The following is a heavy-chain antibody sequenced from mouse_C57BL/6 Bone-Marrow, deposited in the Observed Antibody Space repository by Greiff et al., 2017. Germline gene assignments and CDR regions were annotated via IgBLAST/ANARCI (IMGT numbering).Heavy chain of an antibody. Sequence: ESGPGLVKPSQSLSLTCSVTGYSITSGYYWNWIRQFPGNKLEWMGYISYDGSNNYNPSLKNRISITRDTSKNQFFLKLNSVTTEDTATYYCARDYYGSSFFAYWGQGTLVTVSA. CDR1: GYSITSGYY. D-gene: IGHD1-1*01. V-gene: IGHV3-6*01. J-gene: IGHJ3*01. CDR2: ISYDGSN. CDR3: ARDYYGSSFFAY.